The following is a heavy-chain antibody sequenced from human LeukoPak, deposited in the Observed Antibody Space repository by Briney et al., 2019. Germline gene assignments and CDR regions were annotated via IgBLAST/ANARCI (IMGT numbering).Heavy chain of an antibody. D-gene: IGHD3-22*01. V-gene: IGHV3-48*03. J-gene: IGHJ6*02. CDR2: ISSSGSTI. Sequence: GGSLRLSCAASGFTFSSYEMNWVRQATGKGLGWVSYISSSGSTIYYADSVKGRFTISRDNAKNSLYLQMDSLRVEDTAVYYCARLFYYDSSGVYGMDVSGQGTTVTVSS. CDR1: GFTFSSYE. CDR3: ARLFYYDSSGVYGMDV.